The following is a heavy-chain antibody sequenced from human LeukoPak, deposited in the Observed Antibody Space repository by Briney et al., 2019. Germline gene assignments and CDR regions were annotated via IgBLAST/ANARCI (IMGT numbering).Heavy chain of an antibody. CDR3: AKVAREFMGAFDI. J-gene: IGHJ3*02. Sequence: GGSLRLSCAASGFTFSSYSMNWVRQAPGKGLEWVSSISSSSSYIYYADSVKGRFTISRDNSKNTLYLQMNSLRAEDTAVYYCAKVAREFMGAFDIWGQGTMVTVSS. CDR2: ISSSSSYI. CDR1: GFTFSSYS. V-gene: IGHV3-21*01. D-gene: IGHD3-10*01.